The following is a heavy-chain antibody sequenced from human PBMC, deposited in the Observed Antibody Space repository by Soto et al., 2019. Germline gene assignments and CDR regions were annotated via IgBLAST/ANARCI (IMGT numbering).Heavy chain of an antibody. CDR1: GYTFPSYY. D-gene: IGHD2-8*02. V-gene: IGHV1-46*01. CDR3: ARPVVSDMAFDY. CDR2: INPSGGST. Sequence: ASVKVSCKASGYTFPSYYMHWVRQAPGQGLEWMGIINPSGGSTSYAQKFQGRVTMTRETSTSTVYMELSSLRSEDTAVYYCARPVVSDMAFDYWGQRTLVTVSS. J-gene: IGHJ4*02.